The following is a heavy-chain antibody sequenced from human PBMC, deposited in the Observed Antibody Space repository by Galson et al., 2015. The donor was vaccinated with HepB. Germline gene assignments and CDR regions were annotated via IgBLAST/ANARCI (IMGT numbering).Heavy chain of an antibody. CDR3: ARGPASVVYDYVWVSSRQPLYYLDS. D-gene: IGHD3-16*02. CDR2: MNPNSGIT. CDR1: GYTFTSYD. V-gene: IGHV1-8*01. J-gene: IGHJ4*02. Sequence: SVKVSCKASGYTFTSYDINWVRQATGQGLEWMGRMNPNSGITGYAQRFQGRVTMTRDTSISTAYMELSSLRSEDTAVYYCARGPASVVYDYVWVSSRQPLYYLDSWGQGTLLTVSS.